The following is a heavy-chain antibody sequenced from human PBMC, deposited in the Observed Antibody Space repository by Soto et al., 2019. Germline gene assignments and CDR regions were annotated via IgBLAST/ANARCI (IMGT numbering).Heavy chain of an antibody. CDR1: GYTFTSYY. CDR2: INPSDGST. J-gene: IGHJ4*02. CDR3: ARIIGGSVAGSFDY. V-gene: IGHV1-46*01. Sequence: GSVKVSFKASGYTFTSYYMHWLRQAGEQGLEWMGIINPSDGSTTYAQKFQGRVTMTRDTSTSTVYMGLSSLRSEDTAMYYCARIIGGSVAGSFDYWGRGTLVTVSS. D-gene: IGHD6-19*01.